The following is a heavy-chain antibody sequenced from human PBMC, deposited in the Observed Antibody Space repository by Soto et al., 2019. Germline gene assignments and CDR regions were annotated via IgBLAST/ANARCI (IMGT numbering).Heavy chain of an antibody. D-gene: IGHD2-15*01. J-gene: IGHJ4*02. CDR2: VYPRDSDT. CDR3: ARPPLPGYSIHFNS. CDR1: GYIFIDYW. V-gene: IGHV5-51*01. Sequence: SLKISCKASGYIFIDYWIGWVRQMPGKGLEWMGIVYPRDSDTRYSPSFQGQVTISADRSTGTAFLQWRSLKASDTALYYCARPPLPGYSIHFNSWGQGALVTVSS.